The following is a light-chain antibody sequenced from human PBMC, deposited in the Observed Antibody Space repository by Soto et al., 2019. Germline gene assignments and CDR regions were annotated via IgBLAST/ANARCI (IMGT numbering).Light chain of an antibody. V-gene: IGKV3-15*01. CDR1: QSVSSN. Sequence: EIVMTQSPATLSVSPGERATLSCRASQSVSSNLAWYQQKPGQAPRLLIYGASTRATSIPDRFSGSGSGTEFTLTISSLQSEDFAVYYCQQYNNWPQTFGQGTKVEIK. CDR2: GAS. CDR3: QQYNNWPQT. J-gene: IGKJ1*01.